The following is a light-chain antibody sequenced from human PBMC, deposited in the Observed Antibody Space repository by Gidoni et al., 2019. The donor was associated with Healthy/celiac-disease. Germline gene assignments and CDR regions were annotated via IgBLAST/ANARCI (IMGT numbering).Light chain of an antibody. V-gene: IGKV1-5*03. CDR2: KAS. CDR1: QSISSW. J-gene: IGKJ4*01. Sequence: IQMTQSPSTLSASVGDRVTITGRASQSISSWLAWYQQKPGQAPKLLIYKASSLESGVPSRFSGSGSGTEFTLTISSLQPDDFATYYCQQYNSYPLTFGGXTKVEIK. CDR3: QQYNSYPLT.